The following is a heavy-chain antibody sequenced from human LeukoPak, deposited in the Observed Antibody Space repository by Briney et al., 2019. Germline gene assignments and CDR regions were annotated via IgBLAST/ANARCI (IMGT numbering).Heavy chain of an antibody. V-gene: IGHV1-2*02. CDR2: INPNSGGP. CDR1: GYTFTGYY. CDR3: VREENWFDP. J-gene: IGHJ5*02. Sequence: GASVKVSCKASGYTFTGYYIHWVRQAPGQGLEWMGWINPNSGGPNYAQKFQGRVTMTRDTSISTAYMELSRLTSDDTAVYYCVREENWFDPWGQGTLVTVSS.